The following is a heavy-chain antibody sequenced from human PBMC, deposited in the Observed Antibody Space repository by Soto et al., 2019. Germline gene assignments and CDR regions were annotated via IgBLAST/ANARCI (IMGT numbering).Heavy chain of an antibody. D-gene: IGHD2-2*01. Sequence: GWSLRLSCAASGFTFSSYAMSWVRQAPGKGLEWVSAISGSGGSTYYADSVKGRFTISRDNSKNTLYLQMNSLRAEETAVYYCANVTVVPAAMGYLDYWGQGTLVTVSS. CDR2: ISGSGGST. V-gene: IGHV3-23*01. CDR1: GFTFSSYA. J-gene: IGHJ4*02. CDR3: ANVTVVPAAMGYLDY.